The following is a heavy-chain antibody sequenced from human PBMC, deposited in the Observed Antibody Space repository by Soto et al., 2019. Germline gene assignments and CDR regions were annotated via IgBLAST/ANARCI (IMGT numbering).Heavy chain of an antibody. Sequence: QVQMVQYGAEVKKPGSSVKVSCKASGGTFSIYTISWVRQAPGQGLEWMGGSANSAQKFQGRPTVTADESTSTVYLELSSLTSEDTAVYYCAREGPPDIAWFDPWGQGTLVSVSS. CDR3: AREGPPDIAWFDP. J-gene: IGHJ5*02. CDR2: SA. CDR1: GGTFSIYT. V-gene: IGHV1-69*01. D-gene: IGHD2-15*01.